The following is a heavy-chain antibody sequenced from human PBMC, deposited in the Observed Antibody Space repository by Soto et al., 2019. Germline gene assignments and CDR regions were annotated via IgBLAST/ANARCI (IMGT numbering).Heavy chain of an antibody. CDR1: GFTVSSNY. J-gene: IGHJ4*02. CDR3: AREGGYSGYDFGPSGADY. V-gene: IGHV3-66*01. D-gene: IGHD5-12*01. Sequence: GGSLRLSCAASGFTVSSNYMSWVRQAPGKGLEWVSVIYSGGSTYYADSVKGRFTISRDNSKNTLYLQMNSLRAEDTAVYYCAREGGYSGYDFGPSGADYWGQGTLVTVSS. CDR2: IYSGGST.